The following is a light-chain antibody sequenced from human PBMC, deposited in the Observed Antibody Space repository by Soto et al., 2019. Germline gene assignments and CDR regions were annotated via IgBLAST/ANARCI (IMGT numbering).Light chain of an antibody. J-gene: IGKJ1*01. CDR1: QSISDW. CDR3: QQYNSYST. V-gene: IGKV1-5*03. Sequence: DIQMTQSPSTLSASVGDRVTITCRASQSISDWLAWYQQKPGKAPKLLIYKASNLESWVPSRFSGSGSGTEFSLTISSLQPDDSATYYCQQYNSYSTFGLGTKVEIK. CDR2: KAS.